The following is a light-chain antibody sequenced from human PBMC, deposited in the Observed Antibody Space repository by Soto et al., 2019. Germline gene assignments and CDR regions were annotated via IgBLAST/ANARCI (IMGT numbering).Light chain of an antibody. Sequence: QSALTQPASVSGSPGQSITISCTGTSSDVGGYNYVSWYQQHPGKAPKLMISEVSNRPSGVSHRFSGSKSGNTASLTISGLQAEDEADYYCSSYTSSSTLDVFGSGTKLTVL. CDR2: EVS. V-gene: IGLV2-14*01. J-gene: IGLJ1*01. CDR1: SSDVGGYNY. CDR3: SSYTSSSTLDV.